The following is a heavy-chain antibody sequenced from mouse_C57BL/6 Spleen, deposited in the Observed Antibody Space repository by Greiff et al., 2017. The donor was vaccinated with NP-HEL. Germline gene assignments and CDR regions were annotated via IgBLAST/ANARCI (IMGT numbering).Heavy chain of an antibody. CDR2: INPGSGGT. CDR3: AREGLGRYWYFDV. CDR1: GYAFTNYL. D-gene: IGHD4-1*01. J-gene: IGHJ1*03. Sequence: VQLQQSGAELVRPGTSVKVSCKASGYAFTNYLIEWVKQRPGQGLEWIGVINPGSGGTNYNEKFKGKATLTADKSSSTAYMQLSSLTSEDSAVDYCAREGLGRYWYFDVWGTGTTVTVSS. V-gene: IGHV1-54*01.